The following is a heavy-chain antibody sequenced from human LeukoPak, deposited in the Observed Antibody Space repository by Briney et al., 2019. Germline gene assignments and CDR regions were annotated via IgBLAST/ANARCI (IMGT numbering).Heavy chain of an antibody. Sequence: ASVKVSCKASGYTFNSYAISWVRQAPGQGFEWMGWISTYNGNTNYVEKFQGRVNMTTDTTTSTAYMELRGLRSDDTAVYYCARDRQLQWFGEFNIDFDYWGQGTLVTVSS. V-gene: IGHV1-18*01. CDR2: ISTYNGNT. CDR1: GYTFNSYA. J-gene: IGHJ4*02. D-gene: IGHD3-10*01. CDR3: ARDRQLQWFGEFNIDFDY.